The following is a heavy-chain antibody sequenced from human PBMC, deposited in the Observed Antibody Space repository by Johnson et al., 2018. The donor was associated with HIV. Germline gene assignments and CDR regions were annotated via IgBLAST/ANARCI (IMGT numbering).Heavy chain of an antibody. V-gene: IGHV3-30*04. CDR1: GFTFSGYA. CDR3: ARTPSWYYTFDI. J-gene: IGHJ3*02. CDR2: LSYDASNN. Sequence: QVQLVESGGGLVQPGGSLRLSCAASGFTFSGYAMHWVRQAPGKGLEWVSALSYDASNNYYADSVKGRFTISRDNSKNTLYLEMNSLRVEDTAVYYCARTPSWYYTFDIWGQGTMVTVSS. D-gene: IGHD6-13*01.